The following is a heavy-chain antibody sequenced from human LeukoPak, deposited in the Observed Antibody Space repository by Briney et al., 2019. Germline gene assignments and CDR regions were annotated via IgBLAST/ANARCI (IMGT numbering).Heavy chain of an antibody. CDR3: AKGLERESRLDS. CDR1: GFTFSSYS. CDR2: ISSSSSYI. Sequence: GGSLRLSCVASGFTFSSYSMNWVRQAPGKGLEWVSSISSSSSYIYYADSVKGRFTISSDRSKNTLFLQMNSLRAEDTALYFCAKGLERESRLDSWGQGTLVTVSS. D-gene: IGHD1-1*01. J-gene: IGHJ4*02. V-gene: IGHV3-21*04.